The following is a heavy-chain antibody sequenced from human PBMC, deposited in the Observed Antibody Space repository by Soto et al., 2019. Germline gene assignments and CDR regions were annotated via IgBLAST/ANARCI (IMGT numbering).Heavy chain of an antibody. J-gene: IGHJ3*02. Sequence: QVQLVESGGGLVKPGGSLRLSCAASGFTFSDYYMSWIRQAPGKGLEWVSYISSSSSYTNYADSVKGRFTISRDNAKNSLYLKMNSLRAEDTAVYYCARGGHYYDSSGRGYAFDIWGQGTMVTVSS. CDR3: ARGGHYYDSSGRGYAFDI. CDR2: ISSSSSYT. V-gene: IGHV3-11*06. D-gene: IGHD3-22*01. CDR1: GFTFSDYY.